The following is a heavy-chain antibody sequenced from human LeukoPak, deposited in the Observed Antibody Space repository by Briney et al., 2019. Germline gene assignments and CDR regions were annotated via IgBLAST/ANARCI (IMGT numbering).Heavy chain of an antibody. CDR2: IIPILGIA. D-gene: IGHD6-13*01. V-gene: IGHV1-69*04. CDR3: ARLAAGTDY. J-gene: IGHJ4*02. CDR1: GGTFSSYA. Sequence: ASVKVSCKASGGTFSSYAISWVRQAPGQGLEWMGRIIPILGIANYAQKFQGRVTITADKSTSTAYMELSSLRSKDTAVYYCARLAAGTDYWGQGTLVTVSS.